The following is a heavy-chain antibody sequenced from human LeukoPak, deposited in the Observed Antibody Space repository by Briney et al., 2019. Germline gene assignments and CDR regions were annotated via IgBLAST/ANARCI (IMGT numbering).Heavy chain of an antibody. Sequence: PGGSLRLSCAASGFTFSSYSMNWVRQAPGKGLEWVSSISSSSSYIYYADSVKGRFTISRDNAKNSLYLQMNSLRAEDTAVYYCARALGYGGNSGNDAFDIWGQGTMVTVSS. CDR1: GFTFSSYS. D-gene: IGHD4-23*01. J-gene: IGHJ3*02. CDR2: ISSSSSYI. CDR3: ARALGYGGNSGNDAFDI. V-gene: IGHV3-21*01.